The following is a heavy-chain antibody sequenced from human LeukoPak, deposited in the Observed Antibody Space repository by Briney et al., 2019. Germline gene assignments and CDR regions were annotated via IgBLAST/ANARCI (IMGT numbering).Heavy chain of an antibody. Sequence: GGSLRPSCAASGFTFSTYSMDWVRQAPGKGLELVSYISSTSSTIYYADSVKGRFTISRDNAKNSLYLQMNSLRDEDTAVYYCARDRKWLQPNFDYWGQGALVTVSS. CDR1: GFTFSTYS. CDR2: ISSTSSTI. D-gene: IGHD5-24*01. J-gene: IGHJ4*02. V-gene: IGHV3-48*02. CDR3: ARDRKWLQPNFDY.